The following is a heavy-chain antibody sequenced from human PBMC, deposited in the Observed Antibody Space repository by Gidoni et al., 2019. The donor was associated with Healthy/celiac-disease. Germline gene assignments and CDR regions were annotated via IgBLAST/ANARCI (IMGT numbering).Heavy chain of an antibody. CDR3: AREVVVVVAAGVYYYYGMDV. Sequence: EVQLVESGGGLVQPGGSLSLSCAASGFTVSSNSMSWVRKAPGKGLEWVSVIYSGGSTYYADSVKGRFTISRDNSKNTLYLQMNSLRAEDTAVYYCAREVVVVVAAGVYYYYGMDVWGQGTTVTVSS. CDR2: IYSGGST. J-gene: IGHJ6*02. V-gene: IGHV3-66*01. CDR1: GFTVSSNS. D-gene: IGHD2-15*01.